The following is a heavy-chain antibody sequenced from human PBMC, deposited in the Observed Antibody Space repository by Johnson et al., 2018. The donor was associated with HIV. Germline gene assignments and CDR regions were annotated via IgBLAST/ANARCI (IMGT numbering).Heavy chain of an antibody. Sequence: QVQLVESGGGLVQPGRSLRLSCAASGFTFSSYGMHWVRQAPGKGLEWVAFIRYDGSNKYFAEFVKGRFTISRDNSKNTLYLKMNSLRAEDTAVYYCAKVGPYDAFDIWGQGTMVTVSS. V-gene: IGHV3-30*02. CDR3: AKVGPYDAFDI. J-gene: IGHJ3*02. D-gene: IGHD3-16*01. CDR2: IRYDGSNK. CDR1: GFTFSSYG.